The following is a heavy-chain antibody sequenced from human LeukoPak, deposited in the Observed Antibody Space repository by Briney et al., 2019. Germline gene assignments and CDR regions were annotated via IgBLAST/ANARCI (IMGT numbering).Heavy chain of an antibody. V-gene: IGHV3-13*01. Sequence: GGSLRLSCAASGFTFSSYDMHWVRQATGKGLEWVSAIGTAGDTYYPGSVKGRFTISRDNSKNTLYLQMNSLRGEDTAVYYCATRGGDDYEGYFDYWGQGTLVTVSS. CDR1: GFTFSSYD. J-gene: IGHJ4*02. D-gene: IGHD2-21*01. CDR2: IGTAGDT. CDR3: ATRGGDDYEGYFDY.